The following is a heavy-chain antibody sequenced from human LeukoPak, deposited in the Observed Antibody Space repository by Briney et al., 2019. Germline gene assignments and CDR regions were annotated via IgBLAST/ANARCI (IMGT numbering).Heavy chain of an antibody. CDR2: IYHTGST. D-gene: IGHD3-22*01. Sequence: PSETLSLTCFVSGGSISGAYWNWIRQSPGKGLEWIGYIYHTGSTNYNPSLRSRVTISVDTSKKQFSLRLDSMTAADTAVYYCARAVSVYYDSSGYWEVYFDYWGQGTLVTVSS. J-gene: IGHJ4*02. CDR1: GGSISGAY. V-gene: IGHV4-59*01. CDR3: ARAVSVYYDSSGYWEVYFDY.